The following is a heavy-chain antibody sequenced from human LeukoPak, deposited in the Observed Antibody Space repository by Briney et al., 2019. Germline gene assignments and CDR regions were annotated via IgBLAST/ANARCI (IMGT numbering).Heavy chain of an antibody. D-gene: IGHD5-18*01. CDR1: GNYW. CDR2: INSDGSWT. J-gene: IGHJ6*02. V-gene: IGHV3-74*01. Sequence: GGSLRLSCAASGNYWMHWVRQVPGKGLVWVSHINSDGSWTSYADSVKGRFTISKDNAKNTVYLQMNSLRAEDTAVYYCAKDRSPGYNYDVNYYYGMDVWGQGTTVTVSS. CDR3: AKDRSPGYNYDVNYYYGMDV.